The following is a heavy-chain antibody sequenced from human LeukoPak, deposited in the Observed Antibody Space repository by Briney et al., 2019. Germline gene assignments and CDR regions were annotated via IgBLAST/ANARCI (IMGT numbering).Heavy chain of an antibody. CDR1: GFTFSSYA. V-gene: IGHV3-30-3*01. J-gene: IGHJ4*02. CDR2: ISYDGSNK. CDR3: ANHVSVVVTAGPDY. Sequence: PGGSLRLSCAASGFTFSSYAMHWVRQAPGKGLEWVAVISYDGSNKYYADSVKGRFTISRDNSKNTLYLQMNSLRAEDTAVYYCANHVSVVVTAGPDYWGQGTLVTVSS. D-gene: IGHD2-21*02.